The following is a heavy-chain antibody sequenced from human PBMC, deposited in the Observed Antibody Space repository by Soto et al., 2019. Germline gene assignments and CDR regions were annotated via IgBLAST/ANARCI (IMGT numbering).Heavy chain of an antibody. V-gene: IGHV4-31*03. CDR2: IYYSGST. Sequence: SETLSLTCTVSDGYISNGGYYWSWIRQHPGKGLEWIGYIYYSGSTYYNPSLKSRVTISVDTSKNQFSLKLSSVTAADTAVYYCAREVAVPAAGAYYYYGMDVWGQGTTVTVSS. CDR1: DGYISNGGYY. D-gene: IGHD2-2*01. J-gene: IGHJ6*02. CDR3: AREVAVPAAGAYYYYGMDV.